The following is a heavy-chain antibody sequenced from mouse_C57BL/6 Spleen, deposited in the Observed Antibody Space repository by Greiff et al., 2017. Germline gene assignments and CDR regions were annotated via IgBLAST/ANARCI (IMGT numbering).Heavy chain of an antibody. D-gene: IGHD2-4*01. CDR2: IDPEGGET. Sequence: VQLKQSGAELVKPGASVKLSCTASGFNIKDYYMHWVKQRTEQGLEWIGRIDPEGGETKYAPKFQGKATLTADTSSNTAYLQLSSLTSDDTSVYYCARYSDYDGAWFAYWGQGTLVTVSA. V-gene: IGHV14-2*01. CDR1: GFNIKDYY. J-gene: IGHJ3*01. CDR3: ARYSDYDGAWFAY.